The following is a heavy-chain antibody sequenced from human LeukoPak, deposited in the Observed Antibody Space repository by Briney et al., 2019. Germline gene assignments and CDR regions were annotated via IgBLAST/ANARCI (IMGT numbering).Heavy chain of an antibody. CDR2: ISYDGSNK. CDR1: GFTFSSYG. CDR3: ARESGDLIDY. J-gene: IGHJ4*02. V-gene: IGHV3-30*03. Sequence: GGSLRLFCAASGFTFSSYGMHWVRQAPGKGLEWVAVISYDGSNKYYADSVKGRFTISRDNSKNTLYLQMNSLRAEDTAVYYCARESGDLIDYWGQGTLVTVSS. D-gene: IGHD1-26*01.